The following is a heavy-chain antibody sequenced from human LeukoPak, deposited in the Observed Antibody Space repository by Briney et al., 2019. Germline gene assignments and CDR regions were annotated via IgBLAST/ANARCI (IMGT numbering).Heavy chain of an antibody. J-gene: IGHJ4*02. CDR1: GFTFTDYW. Sequence: PGGSLRLSCAASGFTFTDYWMHWARQTPGKGLVWVSRITIDGSDTTYADSVKGRFTISRDNAQNTVYLRMNSLRAEDTAIYYCASGGDAFSTYYWGQGTLVTVSS. V-gene: IGHV3-74*01. D-gene: IGHD2-21*01. CDR2: ITIDGSDT. CDR3: ASGGDAFSTYY.